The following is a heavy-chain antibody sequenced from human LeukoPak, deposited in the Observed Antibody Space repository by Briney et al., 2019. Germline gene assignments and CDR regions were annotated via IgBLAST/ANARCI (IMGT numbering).Heavy chain of an antibody. CDR3: ARVSSSWYFDL. Sequence: GASVKVSCKASGYTFTSSYMHWVRQAPGQGLEWMGIINPSGGSTSYAQKFQGRVTMTRDMSTSTVYMELSSLRSEDTAVYYCARVSSSWYFDLRGRGTLVTVSS. J-gene: IGHJ2*01. CDR1: GYTFTSSY. D-gene: IGHD6-13*01. V-gene: IGHV1-46*01. CDR2: INPSGGST.